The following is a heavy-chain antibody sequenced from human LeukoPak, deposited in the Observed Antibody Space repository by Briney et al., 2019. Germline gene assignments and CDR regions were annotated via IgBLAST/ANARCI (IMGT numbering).Heavy chain of an antibody. CDR2: IRNDGSEK. D-gene: IGHD2-21*01. V-gene: IGHV3-7*01. J-gene: IGHJ4*02. CDR3: ARDSDLDY. CDR1: GFTFSSYW. Sequence: PGGSLRLSCAASGFTFSSYWMSWVRQAPGKGLEWVATIRNDGSEKNYVDSVKGRFTISRDNAKNSLYLQMNSLRAEDTAVYYCARDSDLDYWGQGTLVTVSS.